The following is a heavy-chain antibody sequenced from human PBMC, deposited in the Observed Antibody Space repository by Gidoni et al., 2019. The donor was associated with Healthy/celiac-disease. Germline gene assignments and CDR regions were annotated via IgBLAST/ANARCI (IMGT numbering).Heavy chain of an antibody. Sequence: QVQLQESGPGLVKPSETLSLTCTVSGGSISSYYWSWIRQPPGKGLEWIGYLYYSGSTNYNPSLKSRVAISVDTSKNQFSLKLSSVTAADTAVYYCARVDERGAFDIWGQGTMVTVSS. V-gene: IGHV4-59*01. CDR2: LYYSGST. CDR3: ARVDERGAFDI. D-gene: IGHD1-1*01. J-gene: IGHJ3*02. CDR1: GGSISSYY.